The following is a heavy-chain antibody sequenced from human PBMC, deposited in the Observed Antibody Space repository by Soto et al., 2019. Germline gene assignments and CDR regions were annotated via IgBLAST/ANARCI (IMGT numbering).Heavy chain of an antibody. D-gene: IGHD5-12*01. CDR3: ATDWAIVAADAFDS. CDR1: GYTLTELS. V-gene: IGHV1-24*01. J-gene: IGHJ3*02. CDR2: FDPEDGET. Sequence: ASVKVSCKVSGYTLTELSMHWVRQAPGKGLEWMGGFDPEDGETIYAQKFQGRVTMTEDTSTDTAYMELSSLRSEDTAVYYCATDWAIVAADAFDSWGQGTMVTVSS.